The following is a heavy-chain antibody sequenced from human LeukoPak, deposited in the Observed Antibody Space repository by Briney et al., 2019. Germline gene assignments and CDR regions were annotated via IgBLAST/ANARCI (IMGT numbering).Heavy chain of an antibody. CDR3: ARDGGYHSSGPFDY. J-gene: IGHJ4*02. CDR1: GFTFSSHG. Sequence: PGGSLRLSCAASGFTFSSHGMHWVRRAPGEGLEWVSIIWYDGSDEYYADSVKGRFTISRDNSKNTLYLQMNSLRAEDTAVYYCARDGGYHSSGPFDYWGQGTLVTVSS. V-gene: IGHV3-33*01. CDR2: IWYDGSDE. D-gene: IGHD3-22*01.